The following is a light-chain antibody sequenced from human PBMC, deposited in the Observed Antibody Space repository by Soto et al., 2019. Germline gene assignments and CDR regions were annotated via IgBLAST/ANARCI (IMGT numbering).Light chain of an antibody. Sequence: QSVLTQPPSVSAAPGQKVTISCSENSSNIGSNDVSWYQQLPGKAPKLLIYENSQRPSGIPDRFSGSKSGTSATLGITGLQTGDEADYYCGTWDSSLIALFGTGNKLNVL. CDR1: SSNIGSND. J-gene: IGLJ1*01. V-gene: IGLV1-51*02. CDR2: ENS. CDR3: GTWDSSLIAL.